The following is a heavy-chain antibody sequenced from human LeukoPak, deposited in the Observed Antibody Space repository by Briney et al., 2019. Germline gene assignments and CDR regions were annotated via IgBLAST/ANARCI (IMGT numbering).Heavy chain of an antibody. CDR1: GFTFNSYW. V-gene: IGHV3-7*01. CDR3: ARDVVGASHY. Sequence: GGSLRLSCAASGFTFNSYWMSWLRRAPGNGLEWVANINRDGTEKYYVDSVKGRYTISRDNAKNSLYLQMDSLGAEDTAVYYCARDVVGASHYWGRGTLVTVSS. D-gene: IGHD1-26*01. J-gene: IGHJ4*02. CDR2: INRDGTEK.